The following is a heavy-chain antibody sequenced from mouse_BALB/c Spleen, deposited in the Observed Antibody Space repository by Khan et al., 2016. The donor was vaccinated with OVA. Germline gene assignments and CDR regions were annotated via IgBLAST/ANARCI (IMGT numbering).Heavy chain of an antibody. CDR1: GFNIKDYY. J-gene: IGHJ3*01. CDR3: SCSSYSASFAY. Sequence: VQLQQSGAELVRPGALVKLSCKASGFNIKDYYIHWVKQRPEQGLEWVGWIDPESDNTIYDPKFQAKATITADTSSNTAYLQLSSLASEDTAVXYCSCSSYSASFAYWGQWTLVTVSA. CDR2: IDPESDNT. D-gene: IGHD1-1*01. V-gene: IGHV14-1*02.